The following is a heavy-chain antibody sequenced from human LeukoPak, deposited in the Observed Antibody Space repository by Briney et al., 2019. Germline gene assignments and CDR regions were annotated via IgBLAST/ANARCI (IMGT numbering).Heavy chain of an antibody. CDR3: ASYYGDYGFDY. CDR2: IYYSGST. Sequence: PETLSLTCTVSGGSVSSGSYYWSWIRQPPGKGLEWIGYIYYSGSTNYNPSLKSRVTISVDTSKNQFSLKLSSVTAADTAVYYCASYYGDYGFDYWGQGTLVTVSS. D-gene: IGHD4-17*01. CDR1: GGSVSSGSYY. V-gene: IGHV4-61*01. J-gene: IGHJ4*02.